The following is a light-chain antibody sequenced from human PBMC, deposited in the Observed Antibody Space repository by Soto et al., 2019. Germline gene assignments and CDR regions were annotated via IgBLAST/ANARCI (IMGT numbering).Light chain of an antibody. J-gene: IGKJ5*01. V-gene: IGKV3-11*01. CDR2: YAS. Sequence: EIVLTQSPATLSLSPGERATLSCRASQSVSSYLAWYQQKPGQAPRLLIYYASNSATGITARFSGSGSGTDFTLTISSLEPEDVAVYYCQQRSNWPTFGQGTRLEIK. CDR3: QQRSNWPT. CDR1: QSVSSY.